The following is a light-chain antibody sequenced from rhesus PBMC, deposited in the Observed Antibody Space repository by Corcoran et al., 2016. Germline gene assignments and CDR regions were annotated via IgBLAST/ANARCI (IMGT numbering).Light chain of an antibody. Sequence: DIQMTQSPSSVSAFVGDRVTISCRASQDIHRYLAWYQQRPGKAPNLLIYHATTLQGGVPSRFSGSGSGTECTLTISSLQPEYSATYYCQQYNDLVTFGGGTKVEI. J-gene: IGKJ4*01. CDR3: QQYNDLVT. CDR2: HAT. CDR1: QDIHRY. V-gene: IGKV1-25*01.